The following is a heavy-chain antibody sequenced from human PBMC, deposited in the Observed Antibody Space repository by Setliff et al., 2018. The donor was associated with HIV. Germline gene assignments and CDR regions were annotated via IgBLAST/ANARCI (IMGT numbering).Heavy chain of an antibody. CDR3: SKDFNWESGY. V-gene: IGHV4-61*02. CDR1: GDSISSDNYY. CDR2: IYTSGST. D-gene: IGHD1-1*01. Sequence: SETLSLTCTVSGDSISSDNYYWSWIRQPAGKGLEWMGRIYTSGSTYYADSVKGRFTISRDNSKNTLYLQMNSLRAEDTAVYYCSKDFNWESGYWGQGTLVTVSS. J-gene: IGHJ4*02.